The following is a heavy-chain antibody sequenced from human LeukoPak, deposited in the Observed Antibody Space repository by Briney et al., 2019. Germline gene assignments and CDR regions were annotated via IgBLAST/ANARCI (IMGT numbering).Heavy chain of an antibody. J-gene: IGHJ4*02. CDR3: ARIPLDRYQLLDYYFDY. Sequence: PSETLSLTCTVSGGSISTYYWSWIRQPPGKGLEWIGCVYYSGTSNSGTTNYNPSLESRVTISVDTSKNQFSLKLSSVTAADTAVYYCARIPLDRYQLLDYYFDYWGRGTLVIVSS. D-gene: IGHD2-2*01. V-gene: IGHV4-59*01. CDR1: GGSISTYY. CDR2: VYYSGTSNSGTT.